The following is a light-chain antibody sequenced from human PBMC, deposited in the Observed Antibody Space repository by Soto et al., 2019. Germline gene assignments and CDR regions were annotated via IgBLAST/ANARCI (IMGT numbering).Light chain of an antibody. CDR3: SSYTSSSTRV. CDR2: DVS. V-gene: IGLV2-14*01. J-gene: IGLJ1*01. CDR1: SSDVGGYDY. Sequence: QSALTQPASVSGSPGQPITISCTGTSSDVGGYDYVSWYQQHPGKAPKLMIYDVSNRPSGVSNRFSGSKSGNTASLTISGLQAADEADYYCSSYTSSSTRVFGTGTKLTVL.